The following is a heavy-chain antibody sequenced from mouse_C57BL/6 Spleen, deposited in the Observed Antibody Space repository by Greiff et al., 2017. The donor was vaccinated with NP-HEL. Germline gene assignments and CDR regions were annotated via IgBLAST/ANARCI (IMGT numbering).Heavy chain of an antibody. Sequence: DVKLVESGGGLVQSGRSLRLSCATSGFTFSDFYMEWVRQAPGKGLEWIAASRNKANDYTTEYSASVKGRFIVSRDTSHSILYLQMNALGAEDTAIYYCARDAGVARWFAYWGQGTLVTVSA. CDR1: GFTFSDFY. J-gene: IGHJ3*01. CDR3: ARDAGVARWFAY. D-gene: IGHD1-1*01. V-gene: IGHV7-1*01. CDR2: SRNKANDYTT.